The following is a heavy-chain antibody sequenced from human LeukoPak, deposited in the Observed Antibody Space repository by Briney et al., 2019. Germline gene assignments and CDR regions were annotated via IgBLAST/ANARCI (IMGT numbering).Heavy chain of an antibody. CDR2: ISSSSSYI. Sequence: GGSLRLSCAASGFTFSSYSMNWVRQAPGKGLEWVSSISSSSSYIYYADSVKGRFTISRDNAKNSLNLQMNSLRAEDTAVYYCARVNLVRGSYYFDYWGQGTLVTVSS. D-gene: IGHD3-10*01. V-gene: IGHV3-21*01. J-gene: IGHJ4*02. CDR3: ARVNLVRGSYYFDY. CDR1: GFTFSSYS.